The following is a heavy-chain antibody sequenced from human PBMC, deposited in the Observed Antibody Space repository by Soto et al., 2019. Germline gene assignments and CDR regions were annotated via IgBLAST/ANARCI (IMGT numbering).Heavy chain of an antibody. D-gene: IGHD3-16*01. Sequence: GGSLRLSCAASGFTFSSYSMNWVRQAPGKGLEWVSYISSSSSTIYYADSVKGRFTISRDNAKNSLYLQMNSLRDEDTAVYYCARDLTPSAFGTESDYYYYGMDVWGQGTTVTVSS. CDR1: GFTFSSYS. CDR3: ARDLTPSAFGTESDYYYYGMDV. J-gene: IGHJ6*02. V-gene: IGHV3-48*02. CDR2: ISSSSSTI.